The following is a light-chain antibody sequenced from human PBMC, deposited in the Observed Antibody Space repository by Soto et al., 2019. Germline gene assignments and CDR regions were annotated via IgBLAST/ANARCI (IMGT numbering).Light chain of an antibody. Sequence: QSVLTQPRSVSGSPGQSVTISCTGTSSDVGGYNHVSWYQQHPGKAPKLMIYDVSKRPSGVPDRFSGSKSGNTASLTISGLQAEDEADYYCCSYAGSIYVFGTGTTLTVL. CDR1: SSDVGGYNH. V-gene: IGLV2-11*01. CDR2: DVS. CDR3: CSYAGSIYV. J-gene: IGLJ1*01.